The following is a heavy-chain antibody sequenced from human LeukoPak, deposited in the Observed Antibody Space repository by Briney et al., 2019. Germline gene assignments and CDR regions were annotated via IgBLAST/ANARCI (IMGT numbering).Heavy chain of an antibody. J-gene: IGHJ4*02. V-gene: IGHV3-23*01. CDR2: ISGGGDST. CDR3: ARGGYNYGLGSPSGY. CDR1: GFTFSTYG. Sequence: PGGSLRLSCAVSGFTFSTYGMSWVRQAPGKGLEWVSTISGGGDSTYYADSAKGRFTISRDNSKNTLYLQMNSLRAEDTAVYYCARGGYNYGLGSPSGYWGQGTLVTVSS. D-gene: IGHD3-10*01.